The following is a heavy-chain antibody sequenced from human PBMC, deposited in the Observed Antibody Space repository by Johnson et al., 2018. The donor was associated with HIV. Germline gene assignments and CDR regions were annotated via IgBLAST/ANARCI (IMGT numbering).Heavy chain of an antibody. D-gene: IGHD1-26*01. J-gene: IGHJ3*02. CDR1: GFTFSTNW. CDR2: INSDGSST. Sequence: VQLVESGGDLVQPGGSLRLSCVGSGFTFSTNWMHWVRQAPGKGLVWVSRINSDGSSTSYADSVKGRFTISRDNAKNTLYLQMDSLGADDTAVYYCARDLVVGDHSTPLTHAFDIWGQGTMVTVSS. V-gene: IGHV3-74*01. CDR3: ARDLVVGDHSTPLTHAFDI.